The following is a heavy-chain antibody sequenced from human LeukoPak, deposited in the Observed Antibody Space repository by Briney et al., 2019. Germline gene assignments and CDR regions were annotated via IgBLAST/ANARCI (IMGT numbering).Heavy chain of an antibody. CDR2: ISSSSYI. CDR1: GFTFSSYS. J-gene: IGHJ5*02. V-gene: IGHV3-21*01. D-gene: IGHD6-13*01. Sequence: PGGSLRLSCAASGFTFSSYSMNWVRQAPGKGLEWVSSISSSSYIYYADSVKGRFTISRDNAKNSLYLQMNSLRAEDTAVYYCARDKVIAAAGTGWFDPWGQGTLVTVSS. CDR3: ARDKVIAAAGTGWFDP.